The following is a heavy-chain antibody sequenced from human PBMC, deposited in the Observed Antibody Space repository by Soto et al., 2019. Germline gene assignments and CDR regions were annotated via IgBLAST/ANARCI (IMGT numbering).Heavy chain of an antibody. CDR2: ISYDGSNK. Sequence: QPGGSLRLSCAASGFTFSSYGMHWVRQAPGKGLEWVAVISYDGSNKYYADSVKGRFTISRDNSKNTLYLQMNSLRAEDTAVYYCAKDVPPFLRGFDYWGQGTLVTVSS. J-gene: IGHJ4*02. V-gene: IGHV3-30*18. CDR1: GFTFSSYG. CDR3: AKDVPPFLRGFDY.